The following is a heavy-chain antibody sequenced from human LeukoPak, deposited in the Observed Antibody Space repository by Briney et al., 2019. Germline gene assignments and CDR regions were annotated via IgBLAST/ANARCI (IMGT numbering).Heavy chain of an antibody. J-gene: IGHJ3*02. CDR1: GFTFSTYT. CDR3: ARAVYGSGSYSDAFDI. V-gene: IGHV3-21*04. CDR2: ISSTSSYL. Sequence: GGSLRLSCAASGFTFSTYTMHWVRQAPGKGLEWVSSISSTSSYLYYTASVKGRFTISRDNAKNSLYLQMNSLRAEDTALYHCARAVYGSGSYSDAFDIWGQGTMVTVSS. D-gene: IGHD3-10*01.